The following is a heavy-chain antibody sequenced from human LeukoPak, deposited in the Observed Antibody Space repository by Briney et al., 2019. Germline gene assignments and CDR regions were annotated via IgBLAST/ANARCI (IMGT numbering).Heavy chain of an antibody. D-gene: IGHD6-13*01. CDR1: AGTFSFYA. CDR3: AREADIASAAAAT. V-gene: IGHV1-69*13. Sequence: EASVTLSCSASAGTFSFYAISWVRQAPGQGLELMGGIIPIFGTANYAQKFQGRVTITADESTSTAYMELSSLRSEDTAVYYCAREADIASAAAATWGQGTLVTVSS. J-gene: IGHJ4*02. CDR2: IIPIFGTA.